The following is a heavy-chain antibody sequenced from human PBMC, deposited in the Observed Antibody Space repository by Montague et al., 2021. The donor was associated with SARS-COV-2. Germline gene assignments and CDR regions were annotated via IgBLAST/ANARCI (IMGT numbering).Heavy chain of an antibody. CDR2: INHSGST. J-gene: IGHJ6*02. Sequence: SETLSLTCAVYGGSFSGYYWSWIRQPPGKGLEWIGEINHSGSTNYNPSLKSRVTISVDTSKNQFSLKLSSVTAADTAVYYCARGPKAAGKAFYYYYGMDVWAKGP. D-gene: IGHD6-13*01. V-gene: IGHV4-34*01. CDR1: GGSFSGYY. CDR3: ARGPKAAGKAFYYYYGMDV.